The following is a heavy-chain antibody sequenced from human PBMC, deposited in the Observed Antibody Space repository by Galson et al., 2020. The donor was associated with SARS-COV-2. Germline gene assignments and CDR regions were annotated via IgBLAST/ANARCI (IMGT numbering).Heavy chain of an antibody. D-gene: IGHD3-22*01. Sequence: GESLKISCAASGFTFSSYAMHWVRQAPGKGLEWVAVISYDGSNKYYADSVKGRFTISRDNSKNTLYLQMNSLRAEDTAVYYCARDGYYYDSSGYVADAFDIWGQGTMVTVSS. CDR3: ARDGYYYDSSGYVADAFDI. J-gene: IGHJ3*02. V-gene: IGHV3-30-3*01. CDR1: GFTFSSYA. CDR2: ISYDGSNK.